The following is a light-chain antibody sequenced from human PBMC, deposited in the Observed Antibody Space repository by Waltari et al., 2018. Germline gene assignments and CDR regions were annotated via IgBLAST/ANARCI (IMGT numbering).Light chain of an antibody. J-gene: IGLJ3*02. V-gene: IGLV8-61*01. Sequence: QTVVTQEPSLSVSPGGTVTLNCGLSSRPCSHSPHSRMYQQAPGQAPRTLMYDTNTPSSGVPDRFSGSILGNKAALTITRAQADDECDYYCVVHYMDSGISMFGGGTKLTVL. CDR3: VVHYMDSGISM. CDR1: SRPCSHSPH. CDR2: DTN.